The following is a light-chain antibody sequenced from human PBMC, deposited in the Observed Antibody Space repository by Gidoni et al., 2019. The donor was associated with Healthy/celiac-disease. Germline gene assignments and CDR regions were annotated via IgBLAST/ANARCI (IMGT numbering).Light chain of an antibody. CDR1: QSIRSY. CDR2: AAS. V-gene: IGKV1-39*01. J-gene: IGKJ2*01. Sequence: DIQMTQSPSSLSASVGDRASITCRASQSIRSYLNWYQQKPGKAPKLLIYAASSLQSGVPSRFSGSGSGTDFTLTISRLQPEDFATYYCQQSYRTPRTFGRGTKLEIK. CDR3: QQSYRTPRT.